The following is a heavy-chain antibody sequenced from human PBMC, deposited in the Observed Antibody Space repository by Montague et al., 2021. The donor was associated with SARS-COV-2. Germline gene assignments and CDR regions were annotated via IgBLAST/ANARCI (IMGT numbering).Heavy chain of an antibody. V-gene: IGHV4-34*01. J-gene: IGHJ1*01. CDR3: ARHVSGSLTHFHH. CDR1: GGSFNSYY. CDR2: ITHSGLT. Sequence: SETLSLTCAVSGGSFNSYYRSWIRQPPGKGLEWIGEITHSGLTSYSPSLKSRVTISEDTSKNQFSLNLSSVAAADTAVYYCARHVSGSLTHFHHWGQGSLVTVSS. D-gene: IGHD1-26*01.